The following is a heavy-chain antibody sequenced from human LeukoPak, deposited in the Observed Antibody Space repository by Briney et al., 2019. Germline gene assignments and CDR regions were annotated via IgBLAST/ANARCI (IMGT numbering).Heavy chain of an antibody. Sequence: GGSLRLSCAASGFTFSSYSLNWVRQAPGKGLEWVSSISSSSSYIYYADSVKGRFTISRDNGKNSLYLQMNSLRAEDTAVYYCARDTGYCSSTSCYFYYFDYWGQGTLVTVSS. D-gene: IGHD2-2*01. CDR3: ARDTGYCSSTSCYFYYFDY. J-gene: IGHJ4*02. CDR1: GFTFSSYS. V-gene: IGHV3-21*01. CDR2: ISSSSSYI.